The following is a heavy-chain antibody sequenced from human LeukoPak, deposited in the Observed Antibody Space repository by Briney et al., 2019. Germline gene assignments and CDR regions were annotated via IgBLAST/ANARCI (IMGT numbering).Heavy chain of an antibody. CDR2: IYSGGST. Sequence: GGSLRLSCAASGFTVSSNYMSWVRQASGKGLEWVSVIYSGGSTYYADSVKGRFTISRDNSKNTLYLQMNRLRAEDTAVYYCARSSVKGPVPLDYWGQGTLVTVSS. CDR1: GFTVSSNY. D-gene: IGHD1-1*01. J-gene: IGHJ4*02. CDR3: ARSSVKGPVPLDY. V-gene: IGHV3-53*01.